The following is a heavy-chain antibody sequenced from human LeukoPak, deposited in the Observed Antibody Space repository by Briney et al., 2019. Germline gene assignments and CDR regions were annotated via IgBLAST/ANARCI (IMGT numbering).Heavy chain of an antibody. Sequence: GGSLRLSCAASGFTLSSYEMNWVRQAPGKGLEWVSYISSSGSTIYYADSVKGRFTISRDNAKNSLYLQMNSLRAEDTAVYYCAIIVVVADDDAFDIWGQGTMVTVSS. CDR2: ISSSGSTI. J-gene: IGHJ3*02. D-gene: IGHD2-15*01. V-gene: IGHV3-48*03. CDR1: GFTLSSYE. CDR3: AIIVVVADDDAFDI.